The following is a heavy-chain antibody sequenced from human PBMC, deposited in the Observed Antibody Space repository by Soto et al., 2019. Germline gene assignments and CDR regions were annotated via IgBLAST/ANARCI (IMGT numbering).Heavy chain of an antibody. CDR2: IYLGDSET. CDR1: GYSFSNYW. D-gene: IGHD6-13*01. Sequence: GESLKISCKGSGYSFSNYWIGWVRQMPGKGLEWMGIIYLGDSETRYSPSFEGQVTISADKSNSTAYLQWNSLKAADTAIYYCARPAVAAQPEHTMDVWGQGTTVTVSS. J-gene: IGHJ6*02. CDR3: ARPAVAAQPEHTMDV. V-gene: IGHV5-51*01.